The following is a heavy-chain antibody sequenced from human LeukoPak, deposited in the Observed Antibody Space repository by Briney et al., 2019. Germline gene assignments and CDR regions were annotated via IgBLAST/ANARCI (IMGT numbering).Heavy chain of an antibody. CDR2: IIPILGIA. CDR3: ARDLTISGYGMDV. V-gene: IGHV1-69*04. J-gene: IGHJ6*02. D-gene: IGHD3-3*01. Sequence: GASVKVSCKASGGTFSSYAISWVRQAPGQGLEWMGRIIPILGIANYAQKFQGRVTITADKSTSTAYMELRSLRSEDRDVYYCARDLTISGYGMDVWGQGTTVTVSS. CDR1: GGTFSSYA.